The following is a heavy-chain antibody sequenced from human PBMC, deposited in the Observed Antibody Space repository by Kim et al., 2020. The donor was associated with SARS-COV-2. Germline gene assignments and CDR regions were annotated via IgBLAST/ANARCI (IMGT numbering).Heavy chain of an antibody. V-gene: IGHV3-23*01. CDR1: GFTFNTVA. CDR3: ARGRDWFDS. CDR2: ISVSGSNT. J-gene: IGHJ5*01. Sequence: GGSLRLSCAASGFTFNTVAMSWVRQSPGKGLEWVSVISVSGSNTFYADSVKGRFTISRDNSKNTMFLQMKSLRAEDTAIYYCARGRDWFDSWGQGTLV.